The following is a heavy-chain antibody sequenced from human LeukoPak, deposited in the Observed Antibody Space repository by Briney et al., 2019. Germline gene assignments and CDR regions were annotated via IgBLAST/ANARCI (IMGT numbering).Heavy chain of an antibody. D-gene: IGHD2-15*01. CDR3: ASPYCSGGSCYPGAFDI. Sequence: GESLKISCKGSGYSFTSYWIGWVRQMPGKGLEWMGIINPGDSDTRYSPSFQGQVTISADKSISTAYLQWSSLKASDTATYYCASPYCSGGSCYPGAFDIWGQGTMVTVSS. CDR2: INPGDSDT. V-gene: IGHV5-51*01. CDR1: GYSFTSYW. J-gene: IGHJ3*02.